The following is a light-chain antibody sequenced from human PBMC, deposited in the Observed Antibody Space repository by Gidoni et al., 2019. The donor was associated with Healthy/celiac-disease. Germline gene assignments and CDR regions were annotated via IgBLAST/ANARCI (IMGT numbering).Light chain of an antibody. CDR3: QQSYSTPIT. V-gene: IGKV1-39*01. CDR1: QSISSY. Sequence: DIQMTQSPSSLSASVGDRVTITCRASQSISSYLNLYQQKPGKAPKLLIYAASSLQSGVPSRCSGRGSGTDFTLTISSLQPEDVATYYCQQSYSTPITFGQGTRLEIK. J-gene: IGKJ5*01. CDR2: AAS.